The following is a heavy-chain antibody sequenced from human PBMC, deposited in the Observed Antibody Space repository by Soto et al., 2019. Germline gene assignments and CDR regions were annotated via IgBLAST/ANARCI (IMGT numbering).Heavy chain of an antibody. V-gene: IGHV4-30-2*01. D-gene: IGHD3-16*01. CDR2: IYHSGST. J-gene: IGHJ5*02. CDR3: ARASTLGYNWFDP. CDR1: GGSVSSGSYS. Sequence: SETLSLTCTVSGGSVSSGSYSWSWIRQPPGKGLEWIGYIYHSGSTYYNPSLKSRVTISVDRSKNQFSLKLSSVTAADTAVYYCARASTLGYNWFDPWGQGTLVTVSS.